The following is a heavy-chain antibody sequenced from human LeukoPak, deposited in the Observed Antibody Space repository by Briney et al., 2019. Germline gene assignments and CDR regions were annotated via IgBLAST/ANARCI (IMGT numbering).Heavy chain of an antibody. CDR2: ISSSSSYI. D-gene: IGHD1-26*01. CDR1: GFTFSAYT. J-gene: IGHJ4*02. CDR3: ARDPVGVTPFDY. V-gene: IGHV3-21*01. Sequence: GGSLRLSCAASGFTFSAYTMNWVRQAPGKGLEWVSSISSSSSYIYYADSVQGRFTISRDNAKNSLYLQMNSLRAEDTAVYYCARDPVGVTPFDYWGQGTLVTVSS.